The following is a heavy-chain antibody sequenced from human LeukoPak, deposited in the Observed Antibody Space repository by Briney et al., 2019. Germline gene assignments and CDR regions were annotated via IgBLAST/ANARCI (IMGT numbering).Heavy chain of an antibody. V-gene: IGHV4-39*01. J-gene: IGHJ3*02. CDR3: SRGSGYPIVSAFDI. CDR2: IYYSGST. CDR1: GGSISSSSYY. Sequence: SETLSLTCTVSGGSISSSSYYWGWIRQPPGKGLEWIGSIYYSGSTYYNPSLKSRVTISVDTSKNQFSLKLSSATAADTAVYYCSRGSGYPIVSAFDIWGQGTMVTVSS. D-gene: IGHD3-22*01.